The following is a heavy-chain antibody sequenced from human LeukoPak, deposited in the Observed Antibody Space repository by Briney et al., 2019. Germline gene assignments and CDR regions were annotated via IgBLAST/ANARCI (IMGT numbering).Heavy chain of an antibody. CDR2: IKSKTDGATT. CDR3: TTDYFGSGNF. D-gene: IGHD3-10*01. V-gene: IGHV3-15*05. CDR1: GITFSSDC. J-gene: IGHJ4*02. Sequence: GGSLRLSCAVSGITFSSDCMSWVRQAPGKGLEWVGRIKSKTDGATTDYAAHVKGRFTISRDDSKNTLYLQMNSLKTEDTAVYYCTTDYFGSGNFWGQGTLVTASS.